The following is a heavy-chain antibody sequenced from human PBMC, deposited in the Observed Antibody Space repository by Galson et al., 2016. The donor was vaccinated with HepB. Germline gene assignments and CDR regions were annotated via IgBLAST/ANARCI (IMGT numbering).Heavy chain of an antibody. CDR3: TTELIPGTASPNY. J-gene: IGHJ4*02. V-gene: IGHV3-15*01. Sequence: SLRLSCAASGFSFSDAWVSWVRQAPGKGLEWLGRIKSKIDGGTTDYAAPVKGRLTISRDDSKNTLYLQMNSLKTEDTAVYYCTTELIPGTASPNYWGQGTLVTVSS. D-gene: IGHD2-21*02. CDR1: GFSFSDAW. CDR2: IKSKIDGGTT.